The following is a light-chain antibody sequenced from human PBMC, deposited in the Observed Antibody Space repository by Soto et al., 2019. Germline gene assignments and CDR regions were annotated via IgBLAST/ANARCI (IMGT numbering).Light chain of an antibody. V-gene: IGKV3-15*01. Sequence: IVMTQSPGTLSVSPGERVTLSCRASQSVSSHLAWYQQKPGQAPRLLMYDASTRANGVPPRFSGSGSGSEFTRSIPRLQCEDFNLYYWQKYNALFTFGGGNTVEIK. CDR3: QKYNALFT. J-gene: IGKJ4*01. CDR1: QSVSSH. CDR2: DAS.